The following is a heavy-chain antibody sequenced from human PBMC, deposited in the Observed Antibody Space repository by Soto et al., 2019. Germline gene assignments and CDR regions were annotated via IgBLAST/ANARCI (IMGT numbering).Heavy chain of an antibody. J-gene: IGHJ3*02. CDR1: GFTCSSYD. D-gene: IGHD2-8*02. CDR2: ILVAGST. Sequence: EVQMLESGGGLVQPGESLRLSCAVSGFTCSSYDMSWVRQAPGKGLEWVSTILVAGSTHYPDSVRGRFAISRDNSKNTVFLQMNSPTAGDTAVYYCAKATATGGGAFDICGQGTMVTVSS. V-gene: IGHV3-23*01. CDR3: AKATATGGGAFDI.